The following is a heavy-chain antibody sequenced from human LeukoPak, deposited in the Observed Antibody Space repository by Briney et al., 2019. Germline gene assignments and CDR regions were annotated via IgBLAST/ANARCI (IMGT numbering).Heavy chain of an antibody. D-gene: IGHD6-19*01. CDR1: GYTFTGYY. J-gene: IGHJ4*02. Sequence: GASVKVSCKASGYTFTGYYMHWVRQAPGQGLEWMGRINPNSGGTNYAQKFQGRVTMTRDTSISTAYMELSRLRSDDTAVYYCARVEGIRQWLVQGAYYFDYWGQGTLVIVSS. CDR2: INPNSGGT. CDR3: ARVEGIRQWLVQGAYYFDY. V-gene: IGHV1-2*06.